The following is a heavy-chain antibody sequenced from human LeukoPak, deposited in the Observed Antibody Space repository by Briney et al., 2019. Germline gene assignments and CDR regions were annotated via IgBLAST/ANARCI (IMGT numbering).Heavy chain of an antibody. CDR2: IYYSGNT. Sequence: PSETLSLTCTVSGVSISSSNSYWGWIRQPPGKGLEWIGSIYYSGNTCYNASLKSQVSISIDTSKNQFSLRLTSVTAADTAVYHCARSPSGSSSRWFDAWGQGTLVTVSS. CDR1: GVSISSSNSY. V-gene: IGHV4-39*01. D-gene: IGHD1-26*01. CDR3: ARSPSGSSSRWFDA. J-gene: IGHJ5*02.